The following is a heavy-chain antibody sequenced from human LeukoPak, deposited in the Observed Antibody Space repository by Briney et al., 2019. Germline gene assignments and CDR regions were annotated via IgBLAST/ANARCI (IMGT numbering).Heavy chain of an antibody. CDR1: GFTFSSYG. V-gene: IGHV3-30*03. J-gene: IGHJ4*02. D-gene: IGHD1-26*01. CDR2: ISYDGSNK. Sequence: GGSLRLSCAASGFTFSSYGMHWVRQAPGKGLEWVAVISYDGSNKYYADSVKGRFTISRDNSKNTLYLQMNSLKTEDTAVYYCTGQVGGRDYWGQGTLVSVSS. CDR3: TGQVGGRDY.